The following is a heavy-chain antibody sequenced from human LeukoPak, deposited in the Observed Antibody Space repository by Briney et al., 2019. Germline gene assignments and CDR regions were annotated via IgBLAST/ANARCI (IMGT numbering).Heavy chain of an antibody. D-gene: IGHD6-19*01. V-gene: IGHV4-39*07. CDR3: AKSLALAGIT. CDR1: GDSISSSTYY. Sequence: PSETLSLTCTVSGDSISSSTYYWGWIRQPPGKGLEWIGSIYYSGTTYYNPSLKSRVTISVDTSKNQFSLKLSSVTAADTAVYYCAKSLALAGITWGQGTLVTVSS. J-gene: IGHJ4*02. CDR2: IYYSGTT.